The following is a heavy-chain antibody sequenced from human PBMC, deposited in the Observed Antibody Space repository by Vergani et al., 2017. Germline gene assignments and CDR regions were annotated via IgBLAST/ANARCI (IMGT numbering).Heavy chain of an antibody. D-gene: IGHD2-15*01. CDR3: ATTGAGTCDGASCYDFFED. V-gene: IGHV3-23*01. CDR1: GFTFSACP. CDR2: ISALYPST. Sequence: EVQLLQSGGGVIQPGGSVRLSCAASGFTFSACPMTWVRQAPGKGLEWVSAISALYPSTSYADSVKGRFTISRDNSKNMLYLQMNGLRPYDTALYYCATTGAGTCDGASCYDFFEDWGQGTLVTVSS. J-gene: IGHJ4*02.